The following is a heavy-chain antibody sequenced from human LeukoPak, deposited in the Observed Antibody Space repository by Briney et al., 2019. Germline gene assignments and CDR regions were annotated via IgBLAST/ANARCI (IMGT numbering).Heavy chain of an antibody. Sequence: SETLSLTCTVSGGSISSSSYYWGWIRQPPGKGLEWIGSIYYSGSTYYNPSLKSRVTISVDTSKNQSSLKLSSVTAADTAVYYCASADGGGMDVWGQGTTVTVSS. CDR3: ASADGGGMDV. J-gene: IGHJ6*02. V-gene: IGHV4-39*07. CDR1: GGSISSSSYY. CDR2: IYYSGST.